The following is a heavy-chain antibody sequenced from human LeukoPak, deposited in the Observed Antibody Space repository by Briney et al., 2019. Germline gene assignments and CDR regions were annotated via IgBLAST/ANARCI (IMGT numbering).Heavy chain of an antibody. Sequence: GGSLRLSCAASGFTFSSYSMNWVRQAPGKGLECVSNVSSSSSTIYYADSVKGRFTISRDNAKNSLYLQMNSLRAEDTAVYYCARDTRYCSGGGCYVGYYFDYWGQGTLVTVSS. CDR3: ARDTRYCSGGGCYVGYYFDY. J-gene: IGHJ4*02. CDR2: VSSSSSTI. D-gene: IGHD2-15*01. CDR1: GFTFSSYS. V-gene: IGHV3-48*01.